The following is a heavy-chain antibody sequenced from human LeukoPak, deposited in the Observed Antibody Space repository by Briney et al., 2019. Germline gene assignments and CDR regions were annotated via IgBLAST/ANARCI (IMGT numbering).Heavy chain of an antibody. CDR1: GFTFSNYW. Sequence: GGSLRLSCAASGFTFSNYWMHWVRQAPGKGLVWVSRINSDGSNTNYADSVKGRFTISRDNAKNTLYLQMNSLRAEDTAVYYCVRDLPSNWYNWNDAYYWGQGTLVTVSS. J-gene: IGHJ4*02. D-gene: IGHD1-20*01. CDR3: VRDLPSNWYNWNDAYY. CDR2: INSDGSNT. V-gene: IGHV3-74*01.